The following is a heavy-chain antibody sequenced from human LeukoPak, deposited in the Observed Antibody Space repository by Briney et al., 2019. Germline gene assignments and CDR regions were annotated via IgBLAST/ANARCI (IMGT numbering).Heavy chain of an antibody. V-gene: IGHV4-61*02. Sequence: SETLSLTCTVSGGSISSGSYFWSWIRQPAGKGLEWIGRIYTSGSTNYNPSLKSRVTISVDTSKNQFSLKLSSVTAADTAVYYCARSSSWYHWFDPWGQGTLVTVSS. CDR3: ARSSSWYHWFDP. J-gene: IGHJ5*02. D-gene: IGHD6-13*01. CDR1: GGSISSGSYF. CDR2: IYTSGST.